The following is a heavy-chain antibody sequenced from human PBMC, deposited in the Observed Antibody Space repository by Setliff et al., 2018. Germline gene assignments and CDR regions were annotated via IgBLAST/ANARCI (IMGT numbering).Heavy chain of an antibody. Sequence: GGSLRLSCGASGFTYNNDWVSWVRQAPGKGLEWLASINPDGSEKYYVDSVKGRFTISRDNAKNTLSLQMSSLRTEDTAIYFCAGQGPIFGSGLIPGFDQWGQGTMVTVSS. CDR2: INPDGSEK. V-gene: IGHV3-7*03. J-gene: IGHJ4*02. D-gene: IGHD3-3*01. CDR3: AGQGPIFGSGLIPGFDQ. CDR1: GFTYNNDW.